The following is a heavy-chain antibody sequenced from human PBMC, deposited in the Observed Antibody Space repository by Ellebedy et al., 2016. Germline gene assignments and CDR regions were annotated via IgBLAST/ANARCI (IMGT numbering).Heavy chain of an antibody. D-gene: IGHD3-3*01. CDR2: IYYSGST. J-gene: IGHJ5*02. CDR3: ARQAGFWSGYDWFNP. Sequence: SETLSLXCTVSGGSISSYYWSWIRQPPGKGLEWIGYIYYSGSTNYNPSLKSRVTISVDTSKNQFSLKLSSVTAADTAVYYCARQAGFWSGYDWFNPWGQGTLVTVSS. V-gene: IGHV4-59*13. CDR1: GGSISSYY.